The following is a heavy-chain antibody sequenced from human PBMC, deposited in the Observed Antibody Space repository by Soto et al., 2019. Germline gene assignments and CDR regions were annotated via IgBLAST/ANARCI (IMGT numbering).Heavy chain of an antibody. CDR2: IYTSGST. D-gene: IGHD5-18*01. CDR3: ARGGIQLSYAFDY. CDR1: GTSVSNYY. V-gene: IGHV4-4*07. Sequence: LSLTCSVSGTSVSNYYWSWIRQPAGKGLEHIGRIYTSGSTSYNHSLKSRVTMSMDTSQTQIYLNLTSVTAADTAVYYCARGGIQLSYAFDYWGQGILVTVSS. J-gene: IGHJ4*02.